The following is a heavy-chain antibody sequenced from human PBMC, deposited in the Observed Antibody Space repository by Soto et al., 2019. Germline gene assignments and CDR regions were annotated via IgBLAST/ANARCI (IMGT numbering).Heavy chain of an antibody. CDR2: IYYSGST. D-gene: IGHD3-10*01. V-gene: IGHV4-39*07. Sequence: SETLSLTCTVSGGSIISSSYYWGWIRQPPGKGLEWIGSIYYSGSTYYNPSLKSRVTISVDTSTDTAYMELSSLRSEDTAVYYCATNWGLFESYYYYYGMDVWGQGTTVTVSS. CDR3: ATNWGLFESYYYYYGMDV. J-gene: IGHJ6*02. CDR1: GGSIISSSYY.